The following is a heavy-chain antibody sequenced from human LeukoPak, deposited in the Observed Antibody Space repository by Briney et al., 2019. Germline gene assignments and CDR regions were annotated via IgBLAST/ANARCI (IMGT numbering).Heavy chain of an antibody. CDR3: AGTRLHPYYYYYGMDV. V-gene: IGHV4-4*07. J-gene: IGHJ6*02. D-gene: IGHD4-11*01. CDR2: IYTSGST. CDR1: GGSISSYY. Sequence: SETLSLTCTVSGGSISSYYWSWIRQPAGKGLEWIGRIYTSGSTNYNPSLKSRVTMSVDTSKNQFSLKLSSVTAADTAVYYCAGTRLHPYYYYYGMDVWGQGTTVTVSS.